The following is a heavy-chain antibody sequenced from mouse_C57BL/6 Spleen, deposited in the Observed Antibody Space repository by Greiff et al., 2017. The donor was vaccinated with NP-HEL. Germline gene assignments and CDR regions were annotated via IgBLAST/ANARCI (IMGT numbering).Heavy chain of an antibody. Sequence: QVQLQQPGAELVKPGASVKLSCKASGYTFTSYWMHWVKQRPGQGLEWIGMIHPNSGSTNYNEKFKSKATLTVDKSSSTAYMQLSSLTSEDSAVYYCASGDYYDYDGGFAYWGQGTLVTVSA. V-gene: IGHV1-64*01. J-gene: IGHJ3*01. CDR3: ASGDYYDYDGGFAY. CDR1: GYTFTSYW. D-gene: IGHD2-4*01. CDR2: IHPNSGST.